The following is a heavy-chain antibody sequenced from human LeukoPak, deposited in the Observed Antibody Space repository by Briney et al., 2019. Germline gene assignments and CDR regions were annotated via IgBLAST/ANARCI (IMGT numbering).Heavy chain of an antibody. CDR1: GFTFSSYA. CDR2: ISGSGGST. CDR3: ARGYYYDSSGYYVAFDI. Sequence: GGSLRLSCAASGFTFSSYAMSWVRQAPGKGLEWVSAISGSGGSTYYADSVKGRFTISRDNSKNTLYLQMNSLRAEDTAVYYCARGYYYDSSGYYVAFDIWGQGTMVTVSS. J-gene: IGHJ3*02. D-gene: IGHD3-22*01. V-gene: IGHV3-23*01.